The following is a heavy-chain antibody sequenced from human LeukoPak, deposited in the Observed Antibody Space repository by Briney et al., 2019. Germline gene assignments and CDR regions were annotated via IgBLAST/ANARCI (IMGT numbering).Heavy chain of an antibody. CDR2: IYYSGST. CDR1: GGSISSRNYY. CDR3: ARQPPFFGDYGGY. J-gene: IGHJ4*02. Sequence: SETLSLTCTVSGGSISSRNYYWGWIRKSPGKGLEWIGSIYYSGSTYYKSSLKSRVTISADTSRNQFSLRLTSVTATDTAVYYCARQPPFFGDYGGYWGQGTLVTVSS. V-gene: IGHV4-39*01. D-gene: IGHD4/OR15-4a*01.